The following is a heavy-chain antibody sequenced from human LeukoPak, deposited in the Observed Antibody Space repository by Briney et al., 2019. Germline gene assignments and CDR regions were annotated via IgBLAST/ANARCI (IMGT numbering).Heavy chain of an antibody. Sequence: ASVKVSCKASGYTFTGYYMHWVRQAPGQWLEWMGWINPNSGGTNYAQKFQGRVTMTRDTSISTAYMELSRLRSDDTAVYYCARGQIAVAGTLGWYFDLWGRGTLVTVSS. V-gene: IGHV1-2*02. J-gene: IGHJ2*01. CDR1: GYTFTGYY. CDR3: ARGQIAVAGTLGWYFDL. CDR2: INPNSGGT. D-gene: IGHD6-19*01.